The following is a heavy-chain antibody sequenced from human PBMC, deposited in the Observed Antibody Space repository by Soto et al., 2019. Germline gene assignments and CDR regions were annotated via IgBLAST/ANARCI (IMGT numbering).Heavy chain of an antibody. Sequence: EVQLLESGGGLVQPGGSLRLSCAASGFTFSSYAMSWVRQAPGKGLEWVSTISGSGDSTYYADSVKGRFTISRDNSKNTLFLQMNCLRAEDTALDYCAKFSGWTSPDVWGQGTTVTVSS. CDR2: ISGSGDST. J-gene: IGHJ6*02. V-gene: IGHV3-23*01. D-gene: IGHD6-19*01. CDR1: GFTFSSYA. CDR3: AKFSGWTSPDV.